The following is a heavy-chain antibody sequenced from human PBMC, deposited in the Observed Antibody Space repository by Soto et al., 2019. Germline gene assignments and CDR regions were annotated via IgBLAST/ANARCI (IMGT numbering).Heavy chain of an antibody. CDR1: GGSISSYY. Sequence: SETLSLTCTVSGGSISSYYWSWIRQPPGKGLEWIGYIYYSGSTNYNPSLKSRVTISVDTSKNQFSLKLSSVTAADTAVYYCARDRVEYSSSWSPSGWFDPWGQGTLVTV. V-gene: IGHV4-59*01. CDR3: ARDRVEYSSSWSPSGWFDP. D-gene: IGHD6-13*01. J-gene: IGHJ5*02. CDR2: IYYSGST.